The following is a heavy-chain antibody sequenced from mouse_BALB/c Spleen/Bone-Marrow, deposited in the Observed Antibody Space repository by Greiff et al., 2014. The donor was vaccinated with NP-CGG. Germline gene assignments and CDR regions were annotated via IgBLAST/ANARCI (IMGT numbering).Heavy chain of an antibody. J-gene: IGHJ4*01. CDR2: IDPANGNT. D-gene: IGHD1-1*02. Sequence: CGAELVKPGASVKLSCTASGFNIKDTYMHWVKQRPEQGLEWIGRIDPANGNTKYDPKFQGKATITADTSSNTAYLQLSSLTSEDTAVYYCARVKLWSYAMDYWGQGTSVTVSS. V-gene: IGHV14-3*02. CDR1: GFNIKDTY. CDR3: ARVKLWSYAMDY.